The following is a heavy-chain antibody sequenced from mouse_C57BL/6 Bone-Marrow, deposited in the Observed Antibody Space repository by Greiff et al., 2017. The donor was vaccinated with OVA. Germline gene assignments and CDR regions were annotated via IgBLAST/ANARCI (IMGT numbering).Heavy chain of an antibody. J-gene: IGHJ2*01. CDR2: ISSGGDYI. CDR3: TRDPGSNYGFDY. Sequence: EVQLVESGEGLVKPGGSLKLSCAASGFTFSSYAMSWVRQTPEKRLEWVAYISSGGDYIYYADTVQGRFTISRDNARNTLYLQMSSLKSEDTAMYYCTRDPGSNYGFDYWGQGTTLTVSS. D-gene: IGHD2-5*01. V-gene: IGHV5-9-1*02. CDR1: GFTFSSYA.